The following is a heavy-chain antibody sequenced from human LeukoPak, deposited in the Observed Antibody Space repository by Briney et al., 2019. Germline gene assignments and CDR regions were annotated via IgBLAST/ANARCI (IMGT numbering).Heavy chain of an antibody. D-gene: IGHD3-10*01. CDR1: GGSISSYY. CDR3: AKSGSYYGSTSG. Sequence: SETLSLTCTVSGGSISSYYWSWIRQHPGKGLEWIGYSYYSGSTNYNPSLKSRVTISLDTSKNQFSLKPTSVTAADTAFYYCAKSGSYYGSTSGWGQGTLVTVSP. CDR2: SYYSGST. J-gene: IGHJ4*02. V-gene: IGHV4-59*06.